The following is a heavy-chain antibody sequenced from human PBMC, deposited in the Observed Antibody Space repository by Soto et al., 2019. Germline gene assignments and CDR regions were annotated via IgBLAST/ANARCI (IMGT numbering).Heavy chain of an antibody. D-gene: IGHD3-22*01. Sequence: GGSLRLSCAASGFTFSSYAMSWVRQAPGKGLEWVSAISGSGGSTYYADSVKGRFTISRDSSKNTLYLQMNSLRAEDTAVYYCAKARSHSSGYYSDWGQGTLVTVSS. CDR3: AKARSHSSGYYSD. CDR2: ISGSGGST. J-gene: IGHJ4*02. V-gene: IGHV3-23*01. CDR1: GFTFSSYA.